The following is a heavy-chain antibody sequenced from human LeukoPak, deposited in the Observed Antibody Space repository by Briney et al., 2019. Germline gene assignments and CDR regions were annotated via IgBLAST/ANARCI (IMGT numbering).Heavy chain of an antibody. D-gene: IGHD1-26*01. J-gene: IGHJ4*02. CDR2: INPNSGGT. V-gene: IGHV1-2*02. CDR3: ARGPVGATPFDY. Sequence: MGWINPNSGGTNYAQKFQGRVTMTRDTSISTAYMELSRLRSDDTAVYYCARGPVGATPFDYWGQGTLVTVSS.